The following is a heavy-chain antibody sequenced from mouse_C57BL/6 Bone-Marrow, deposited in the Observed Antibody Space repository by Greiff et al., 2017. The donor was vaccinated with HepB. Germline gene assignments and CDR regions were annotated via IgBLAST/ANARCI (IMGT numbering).Heavy chain of an antibody. J-gene: IGHJ2*01. CDR1: GYTFTSYW. CDR3: ARQFYGSSPAY. V-gene: IGHV1-64*01. Sequence: QVQLQQSGAELVKPGASVKLSCKASGYTFTSYWMHWVKQRPGQGLEWIGMIHPNSGSTKYNEKFKSKATLTVDKSSSTAYMQLSSLTSEDSAVYYCARQFYGSSPAYWGQGTTLTVSS. CDR2: IHPNSGST. D-gene: IGHD1-1*01.